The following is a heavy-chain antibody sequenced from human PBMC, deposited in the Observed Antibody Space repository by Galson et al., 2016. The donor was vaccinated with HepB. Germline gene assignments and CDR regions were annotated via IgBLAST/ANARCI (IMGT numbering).Heavy chain of an antibody. CDR3: AKGDREAEN. J-gene: IGHJ4*02. CDR2: ISNDGNNK. CDR1: GFTFSSFA. V-gene: IGHV3-30*18. Sequence: SLRLSCAASGFTFSSFAMHWVRQAPGKGLEWVTLISNDGNNKYYADSVKGRFTVSRDNSKNTVDLEMNSLRADDTALYYCAKGDREAENWGQGALVTVSS.